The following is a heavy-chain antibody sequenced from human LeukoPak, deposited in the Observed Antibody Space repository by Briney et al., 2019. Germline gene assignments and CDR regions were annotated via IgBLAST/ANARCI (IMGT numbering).Heavy chain of an antibody. J-gene: IGHJ6*04. CDR3: ARGGAAARMDV. CDR1: GGTFSSYA. V-gene: IGHV1-69*06. Sequence: ASVKVSCKASGGTFSSYAISWVRQAPGQGLGWMGGIIPIFGTANYAQKFQGRVTITADKSTSTAYMELSSLRSEDTAVYYCARGGAAARMDVWGKGTTVTVSS. D-gene: IGHD6-13*01. CDR2: IIPIFGTA.